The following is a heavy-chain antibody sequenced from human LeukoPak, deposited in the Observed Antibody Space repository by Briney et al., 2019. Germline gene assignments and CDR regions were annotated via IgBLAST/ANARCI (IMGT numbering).Heavy chain of an antibody. J-gene: IGHJ4*02. V-gene: IGHV3-30*04. Sequence: GRSLRLSCAASGFTFSSYAMHWVRQAPGKGLEWVAVISYDGSNKYYADSVKGRFTISRDNSKNTLYLQMNSLRAEDTAAYYCARESRAAASTLDYWGQGTLDTVSS. CDR2: ISYDGSNK. D-gene: IGHD6-13*01. CDR3: ARESRAAASTLDY. CDR1: GFTFSSYA.